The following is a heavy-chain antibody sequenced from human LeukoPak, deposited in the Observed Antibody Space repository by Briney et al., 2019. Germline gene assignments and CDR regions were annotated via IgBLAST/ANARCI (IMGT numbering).Heavy chain of an antibody. CDR2: ISSSGSTI. D-gene: IGHD5-12*01. CDR3: ARDISGYGTPYYFDY. Sequence: GGSLRLSCAASGFTFSDYYMSWIRQAPGKGLEWVSYISSSGSTIYYADSVKGRFTISRDNAKNSLYLQMNSLRAEVTAVYYCARDISGYGTPYYFDYWGQGTLVTVSS. J-gene: IGHJ4*02. CDR1: GFTFSDYY. V-gene: IGHV3-11*01.